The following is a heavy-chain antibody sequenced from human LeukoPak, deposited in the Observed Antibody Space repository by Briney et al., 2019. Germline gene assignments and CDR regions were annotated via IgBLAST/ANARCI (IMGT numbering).Heavy chain of an antibody. CDR1: GFTFSSYA. V-gene: IGHV3-23*01. CDR3: AKETGGMDV. CDR2: ISGSGGST. J-gene: IGHJ6*02. Sequence: GGSLRLSCAASGFTFSSYAMRWFRQAPREGLEWGSAISGSGGSTYYAYSVKSRFTISRDNSKNTLYLQMNSLRAEDTAVYYCAKETGGMDVWGQGTTVTVSS.